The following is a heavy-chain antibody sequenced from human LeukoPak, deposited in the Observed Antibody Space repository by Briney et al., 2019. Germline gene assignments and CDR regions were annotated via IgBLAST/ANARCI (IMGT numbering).Heavy chain of an antibody. Sequence: PGGSLRLSCAASGFTFSSYAMHWVRQAPGKGLEWVAVISYDGSNKYYADSVKGRFTISRDNSKNTLYLQMNSLRAEDTAVYYCASLIGFLVDYFDYWGQGTLVTVSS. CDR1: GFTFSSYA. V-gene: IGHV3-30-3*01. CDR2: ISYDGSNK. D-gene: IGHD1-26*01. J-gene: IGHJ4*02. CDR3: ASLIGFLVDYFDY.